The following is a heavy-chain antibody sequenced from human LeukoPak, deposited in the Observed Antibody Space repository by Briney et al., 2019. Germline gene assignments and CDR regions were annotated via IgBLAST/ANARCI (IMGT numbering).Heavy chain of an antibody. D-gene: IGHD6-19*01. CDR3: ARQPSYSSPWSRVFGSAHNQAIAAFDI. CDR1: GYTFTSYY. V-gene: IGHV1-46*01. CDR2: INPSGGST. Sequence: ASVKVSCKASGYTFTSYYMHWVRQAPGQGLEWMGIINPSGGSTSYAQKFQGRVTMTRDTSTSTVYMELSSLRSEDTAVYYCARQPSYSSPWSRVFGSAHNQAIAAFDIWGQGTMVTVSS. J-gene: IGHJ3*02.